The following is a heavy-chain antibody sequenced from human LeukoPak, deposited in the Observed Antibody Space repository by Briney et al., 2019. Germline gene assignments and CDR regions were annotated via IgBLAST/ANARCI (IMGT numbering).Heavy chain of an antibody. J-gene: IGHJ5*02. CDR3: ARGSGYSSSSEFDP. D-gene: IGHD6-6*01. CDR2: INPNSGGT. CDR1: GYTFTGYY. Sequence: PSVKVSCKASGYTFTGYYMHWVRQAPGQGLEWMGWINPNSGGTNYAQKFQGRVTMTRNTSISTAYMELSRLRSDDTAVYYCARGSGYSSSSEFDPWGQGTLVTVSS. V-gene: IGHV1-2*02.